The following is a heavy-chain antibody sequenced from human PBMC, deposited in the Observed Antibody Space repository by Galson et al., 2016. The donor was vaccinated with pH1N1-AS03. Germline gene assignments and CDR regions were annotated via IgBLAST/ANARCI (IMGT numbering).Heavy chain of an antibody. Sequence: LSLTCTVSGGSLTDYQWSWIRQSPGKGLEWIGEISHSGITDYNPSLKSRVSISVDTSKDQFSLNLSSMTAADAAVYYCARGNPFLGSSWYEDSWGQGTLIIVSS. D-gene: IGHD6-13*01. V-gene: IGHV4-34*01. CDR2: ISHSGIT. J-gene: IGHJ4*02. CDR1: GGSLTDYQ. CDR3: ARGNPFLGSSWYEDS.